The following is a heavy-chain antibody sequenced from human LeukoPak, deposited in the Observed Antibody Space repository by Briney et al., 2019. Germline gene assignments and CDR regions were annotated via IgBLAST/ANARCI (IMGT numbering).Heavy chain of an antibody. D-gene: IGHD6-13*01. CDR3: AKDWPSLWQQLVTDAFDI. J-gene: IGHJ3*02. CDR2: ISGSGSST. Sequence: GESLRLSCAASEFTFSNYAMSWVRQAPGKGLEWVSAISGSGSSTYYADSVKGRFTISRDNSKNTLYLQMNSLRAEDTAVYYCAKDWPSLWQQLVTDAFDIWGQGTMVTVSS. CDR1: EFTFSNYA. V-gene: IGHV3-23*01.